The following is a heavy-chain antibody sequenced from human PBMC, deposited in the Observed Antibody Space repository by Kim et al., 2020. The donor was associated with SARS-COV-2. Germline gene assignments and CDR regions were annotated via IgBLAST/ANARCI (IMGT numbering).Heavy chain of an antibody. CDR3: TRGTTDAPGIDY. V-gene: IGHV3-74*03. Sequence: TYADSVRGRFTIARDNAKNTMYLQMHSLRAEDTAVYYCTRGTTDAPGIDYWGQGTPVTVSS. J-gene: IGHJ4*02. D-gene: IGHD6-13*01.